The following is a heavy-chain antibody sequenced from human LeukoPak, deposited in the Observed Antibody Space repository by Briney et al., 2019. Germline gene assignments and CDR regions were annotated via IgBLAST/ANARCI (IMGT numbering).Heavy chain of an antibody. CDR2: MSYDGTNK. CDR3: AKGGGDISWYLNWFDP. Sequence: GGSLRLSCAASGFTFSTFGMHWVRQAPGKGLEWVAVMSYDGTNKYYAASVKGRFTISRDNSKNTLYLQMNSLRAEDTAVYYCAKGGGDISWYLNWFDPWGQGTLVTVSS. D-gene: IGHD6-13*01. J-gene: IGHJ5*02. CDR1: GFTFSTFG. V-gene: IGHV3-30*18.